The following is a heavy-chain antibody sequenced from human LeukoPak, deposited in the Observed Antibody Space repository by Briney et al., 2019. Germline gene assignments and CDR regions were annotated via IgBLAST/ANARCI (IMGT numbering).Heavy chain of an antibody. CDR1: GYTFTSYG. Sequence: GASVKVSCKASGYTFTSYGISWVRQAPGQGLEWMGWISAYNGNTNYAQKLQGRVTMTTDTSTSTAYMELRSLRSDDTAVYYCATSSGWYAKGGYFQHWGQGTPGHRLL. CDR2: ISAYNGNT. V-gene: IGHV1-18*01. CDR3: ATSSGWYAKGGYFQH. D-gene: IGHD6-19*01. J-gene: IGHJ1*01.